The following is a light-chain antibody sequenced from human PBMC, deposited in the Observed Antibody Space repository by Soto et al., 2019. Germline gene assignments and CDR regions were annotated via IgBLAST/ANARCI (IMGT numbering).Light chain of an antibody. CDR2: GAS. CDR1: QSIRSD. Sequence: EIVMTQSPASLSVSPGERVTLSCRASQSIRSDLAWYQHKPGQAPRLLMYGASTRGTGIPARFSGSGSGTEFTLPISSLQPEDFAVYFCHQYNNWPPITFGQGTRLEIK. J-gene: IGKJ5*01. CDR3: HQYNNWPPIT. V-gene: IGKV3-15*01.